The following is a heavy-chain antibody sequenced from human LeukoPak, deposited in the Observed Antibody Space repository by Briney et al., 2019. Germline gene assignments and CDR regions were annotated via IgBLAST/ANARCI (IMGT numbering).Heavy chain of an antibody. CDR2: IYYSGST. Sequence: SETLSLTCTVSGGSISSYYWSWIRQPPGKELEWIGYIYYSGSTNYNPSLKSRVTISVDTSKNQFSLKLSSVTAADTAVYYCARGPPPAAILIRSYYYMDVWGKGTTVTVSS. V-gene: IGHV4-59*08. J-gene: IGHJ6*03. CDR1: GGSISSYY. CDR3: ARGPPPAAILIRSYYYMDV. D-gene: IGHD2-2*01.